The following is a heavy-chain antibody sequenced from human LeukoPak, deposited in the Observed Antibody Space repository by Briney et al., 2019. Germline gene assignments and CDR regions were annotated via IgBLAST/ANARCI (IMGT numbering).Heavy chain of an antibody. CDR3: ARGGGGYTLYSFDY. J-gene: IGHJ4*02. Sequence: PSQTLSLTCTVSGASIRSGDHHWSWLRQSAGKGLEWIGYIYFSGSRSSNPSLRSRLTISVDTSKNQFSLKLSSMTVADTAIYYCARGGGGYTLYSFDYWGEGVLVTVSS. D-gene: IGHD3-22*01. CDR1: GASIRSGDHH. V-gene: IGHV4-30-4*01. CDR2: IYFSGSR.